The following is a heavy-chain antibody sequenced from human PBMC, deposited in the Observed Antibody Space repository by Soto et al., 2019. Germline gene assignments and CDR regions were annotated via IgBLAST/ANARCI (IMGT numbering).Heavy chain of an antibody. CDR2: ISSSGSTI. D-gene: IGHD6-13*01. J-gene: IGHJ4*02. Sequence: PAGSLRLTCAASGFTFSSDEMNWVRQAPGKGLEWVSYISSSGSTIYYADSVKGRFTISRDNAKNSLYLQMNSLRAEDTAVYYCAASYSRSDYWGQGTLLTVSS. CDR1: GFTFSSDE. CDR3: AASYSRSDY. V-gene: IGHV3-48*03.